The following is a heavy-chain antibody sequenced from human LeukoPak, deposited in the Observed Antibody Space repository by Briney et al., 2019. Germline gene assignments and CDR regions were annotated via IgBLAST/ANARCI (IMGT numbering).Heavy chain of an antibody. Sequence: GGSLRLSCAASGFTFSSYGMHWVRQAPGKGLEWVAVISYDGSNKYYADSVKGRFAISRDNSKNTLYLQMNSLRAEDTAVYYCAKDLAAAGQHFDYWGQGTLVTVSS. CDR2: ISYDGSNK. CDR1: GFTFSSYG. J-gene: IGHJ4*02. CDR3: AKDLAAAGQHFDY. D-gene: IGHD6-13*01. V-gene: IGHV3-30*18.